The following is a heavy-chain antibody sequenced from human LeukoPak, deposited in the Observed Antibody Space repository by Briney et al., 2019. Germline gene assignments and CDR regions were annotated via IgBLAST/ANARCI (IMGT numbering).Heavy chain of an antibody. Sequence: PSETLSLTCTVSGGSISGYYWSWIRQPPGKGLEWVGYISYSGSTNYNPSLKSRVTISVDTSKNQFSLELSSVTAADTAIYYCARDGRAGSLFAYWGQGTLVTVSS. J-gene: IGHJ4*02. D-gene: IGHD6-19*01. CDR2: ISYSGST. V-gene: IGHV4-59*01. CDR1: GGSISGYY. CDR3: ARDGRAGSLFAY.